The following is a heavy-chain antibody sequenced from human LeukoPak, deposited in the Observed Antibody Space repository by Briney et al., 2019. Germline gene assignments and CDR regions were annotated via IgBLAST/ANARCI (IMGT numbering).Heavy chain of an antibody. CDR3: AREGSGYPY. D-gene: IGHD5-12*01. CDR2: INPNCGGT. V-gene: IGHV1-2*02. Sequence: ASVSVSCKASGYTFTGYYIHWVRQAPGQGLEWMGWINPNCGGTNNAHQFQGRVTMTRDTSISTAYMEVSRLTSDDTAVFYCAREGSGYPYWGQGTLVTVSS. CDR1: GYTFTGYY. J-gene: IGHJ4*02.